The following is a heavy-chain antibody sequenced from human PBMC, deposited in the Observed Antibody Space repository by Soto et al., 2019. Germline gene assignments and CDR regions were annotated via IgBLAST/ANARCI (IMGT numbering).Heavy chain of an antibody. CDR3: ARGWPRDILTGYYPPTDY. D-gene: IGHD3-9*01. V-gene: IGHV1-2*04. CDR2: INPNSGGT. J-gene: IGHJ4*02. Sequence: QVQLVQSGAEVKKPGASVKVSCKASGYTFTGYYMHWVRQAPGQGLEWMGWINPNSGGTNYAQKFQGWVTMTRDTSISTAYMELSRLRSDDTAVYYCARGWPRDILTGYYPPTDYWGQGTLVTVSS. CDR1: GYTFTGYY.